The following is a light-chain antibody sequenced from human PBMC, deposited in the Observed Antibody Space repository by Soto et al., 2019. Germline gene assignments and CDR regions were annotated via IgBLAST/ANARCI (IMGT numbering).Light chain of an antibody. J-gene: IGKJ2*01. Sequence: EIVLTQSPGTLSLSPGERATLSCRASQSVSSSYLAWYQQKPGQAHRLLIYGASSRATGIPDRFSGSGSGTDFTLTISRLEPEDVAVYYCEQYGSSPYTCGQGTQLEIK. CDR2: GAS. V-gene: IGKV3-20*01. CDR3: EQYGSSPYT. CDR1: QSVSSSY.